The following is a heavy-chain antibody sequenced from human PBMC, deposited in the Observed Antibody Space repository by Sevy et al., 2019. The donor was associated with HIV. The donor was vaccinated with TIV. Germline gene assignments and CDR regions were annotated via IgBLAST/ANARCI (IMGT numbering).Heavy chain of an antibody. CDR3: AKDKNNDFWSGPFDY. D-gene: IGHD3-3*01. CDR2: ISYDGSNK. J-gene: IGHJ4*02. CDR1: GFTFSSYG. V-gene: IGHV3-30*18. Sequence: GGSLRLSCAASGFTFSSYGMHWVRQAPGKGLEWVAVISYDGSNKYYADSVKGRFTISRDNSKNTLYLQMNSLAAEDTAVYYCAKDKNNDFWSGPFDYWGQGTLVTVSS.